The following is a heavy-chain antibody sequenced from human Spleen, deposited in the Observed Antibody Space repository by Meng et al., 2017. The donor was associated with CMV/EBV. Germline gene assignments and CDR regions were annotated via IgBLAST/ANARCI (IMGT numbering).Heavy chain of an antibody. D-gene: IGHD3-16*01. Sequence: QVQRVESGGGVVQPGRALRLSCAASGFTFSSYAMHWVRQAPGKGLEWVAVISYDGSNKYYADSVKGRFTISRDNSKNTLYLQMNSLRAEDTAVYYCAGGNWFDPWGQGTLVTVSS. J-gene: IGHJ5*02. CDR3: AGGNWFDP. CDR2: ISYDGSNK. V-gene: IGHV3-30-3*01. CDR1: GFTFSSYA.